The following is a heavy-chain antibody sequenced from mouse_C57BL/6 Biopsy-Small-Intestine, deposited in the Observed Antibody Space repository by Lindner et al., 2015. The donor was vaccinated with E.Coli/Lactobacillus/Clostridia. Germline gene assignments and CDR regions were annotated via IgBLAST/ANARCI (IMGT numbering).Heavy chain of an antibody. V-gene: IGHV1-34*01. CDR3: ARRGVRGYYFDS. D-gene: IGHD2-5*01. CDR2: IYPNNGGN. J-gene: IGHJ2*01. CDR1: GYTFTDYY. Sequence: VQLQESGPELVNPGASVKMSCKASGYTFTDYYMHWVKQSHGKSLEWIGYIYPNNGGNGYNQKFKGKATLTVDKSSSTAYMELRSLTSEDTAVYYCARRGVRGYYFDSWGQGTTLTVSS.